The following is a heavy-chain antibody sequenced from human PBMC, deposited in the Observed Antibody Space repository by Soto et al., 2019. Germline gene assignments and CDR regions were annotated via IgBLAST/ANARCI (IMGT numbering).Heavy chain of an antibody. CDR1: GGSISSGGYY. J-gene: IGHJ4*02. CDR3: ARGVTLVRGVIHTPYFDY. D-gene: IGHD3-10*01. CDR2: IYYSGST. V-gene: IGHV4-31*03. Sequence: PSETLSLTSTVSGGSISSGGYYWSWIRQHPGKGLEWIGYIYYSGSTYYNPSLKSRVTISVDTSKNQFSLKLSSVTAADTAVYYCARGVTLVRGVIHTPYFDYWGQGALVTVSS.